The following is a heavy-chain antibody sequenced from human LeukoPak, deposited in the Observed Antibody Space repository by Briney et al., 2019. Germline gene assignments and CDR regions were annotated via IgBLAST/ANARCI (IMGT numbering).Heavy chain of an antibody. CDR3: ASSGSYEYYYYYMDV. J-gene: IGHJ6*03. CDR2: IRYDGSNK. D-gene: IGHD1-26*01. V-gene: IGHV3-30*02. CDR1: GFTFSSYG. Sequence: PGGSLRLSCAASGFTFSSYGMHWVRQAPGKGLEWVAFIRYDGSNKYYADSVKGRFTISRDNSKNTLYLQMNSLRAEDTAVYYCASSGSYEYYYYYMDVWGKGTTVTVSS.